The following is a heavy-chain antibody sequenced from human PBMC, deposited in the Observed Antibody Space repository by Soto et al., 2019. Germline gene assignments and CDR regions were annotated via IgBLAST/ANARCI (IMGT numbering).Heavy chain of an antibody. D-gene: IGHD2-21*02. Sequence: SETLSLTCIVSGESISSSSYYWGWIRQPPGKGLEWIGSIYYSGRTYYNPSFKSRVTISIDTSKNQFSLKLSSVTATDTAVYYCARQRTTVATQAYFDHWGQGALVTVSS. J-gene: IGHJ4*02. V-gene: IGHV4-39*01. CDR3: ARQRTTVATQAYFDH. CDR1: GESISSSSYY. CDR2: IYYSGRT.